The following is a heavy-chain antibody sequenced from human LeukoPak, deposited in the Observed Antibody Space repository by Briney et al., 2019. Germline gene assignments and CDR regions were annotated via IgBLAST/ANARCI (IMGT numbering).Heavy chain of an antibody. Sequence: TLSLTSTVSDGSISSGDYYWSWIRQPPGKGLEWIGYIYYNGSTYYNPSLKSQVSISVDTSKNQFSLKLSSVTAADTAVYYCARGYSSGLYADFDYWGQGTLVTVSS. J-gene: IGHJ4*02. CDR3: ARGYSSGLYADFDY. CDR2: IYYNGST. D-gene: IGHD6-19*01. V-gene: IGHV4-30-4*08. CDR1: DGSISSGDYY.